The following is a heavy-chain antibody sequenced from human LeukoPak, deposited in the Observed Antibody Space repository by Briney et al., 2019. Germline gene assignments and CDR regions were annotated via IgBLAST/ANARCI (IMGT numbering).Heavy chain of an antibody. J-gene: IGHJ6*02. D-gene: IGHD4-23*01. CDR3: AKDSMTTVVTYKDYGMDV. Sequence: GGSLRLSCAASGFTFHTYAMSWVRQAPGKGLDWVSVLSGSGESRYYADSVKGRFTISRDNSKNTLYLQMNSLRAEDTAVYYCAKDSMTTVVTYKDYGMDVWGQGTTVTVSS. CDR1: GFTFHTYA. CDR2: LSGSGESR. V-gene: IGHV3-23*01.